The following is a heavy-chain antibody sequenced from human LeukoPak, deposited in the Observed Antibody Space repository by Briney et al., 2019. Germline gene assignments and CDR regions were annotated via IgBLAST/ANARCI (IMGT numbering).Heavy chain of an antibody. Sequence: GGSLRLSCAASGFTFGSYWMSWVRQAPGKRLDWVATIKEDGSDRYYVDSVKGRFTISRDNVKNSVYLQMNSLRAEDTAVYYCAREKNLGTWGQGTLVTVSS. CDR2: IKEDGSDR. D-gene: IGHD1-14*01. CDR1: GFTFGSYW. V-gene: IGHV3-7*05. J-gene: IGHJ4*02. CDR3: AREKNLGT.